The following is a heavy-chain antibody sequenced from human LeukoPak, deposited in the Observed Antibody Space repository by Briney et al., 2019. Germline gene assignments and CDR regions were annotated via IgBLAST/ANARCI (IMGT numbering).Heavy chain of an antibody. CDR3: ARRRAIAGSDY. V-gene: IGHV3-30-3*01. J-gene: IGHJ4*02. CDR1: GFTFSNHA. D-gene: IGHD6-19*01. Sequence: GGSLRLSCAASGFTFSNHAMHWVRQAPGKGLEWVAVISKDGSRKYYADSVKGRLTISRDNSKNTLYLQMSSLRPEDTALYYCARRRAIAGSDYWGWGTLVTVSS. CDR2: ISKDGSRK.